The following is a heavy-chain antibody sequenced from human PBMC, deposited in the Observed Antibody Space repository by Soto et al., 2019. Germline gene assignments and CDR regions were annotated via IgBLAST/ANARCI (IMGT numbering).Heavy chain of an antibody. CDR3: GRQGFGALHGLFDV. D-gene: IGHD3-10*01. V-gene: IGHV4-59*08. Sequence: QVHLQQSGPGLVKPSETLSLSCTISGASISNYYWSWIRQVPGQGMGWIGYVNDGWGAAYNPSLRSRVAVALDTSKRLLSRKLTSVTATDTAVYCGGRQGFGALHGLFDVWGQGTTVTVSS. J-gene: IGHJ6*02. CDR2: VNDGWGA. CDR1: GASISNYY.